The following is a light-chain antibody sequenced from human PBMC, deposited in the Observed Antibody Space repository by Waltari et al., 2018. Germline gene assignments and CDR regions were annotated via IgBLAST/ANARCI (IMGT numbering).Light chain of an antibody. CDR2: WAS. V-gene: IGKV4-1*01. CDR3: QQYYSTPWT. J-gene: IGKJ1*01. CDR1: QTVLYSSNNKNY. Sequence: DIVMTQSPDSLAVSLGERANLTCKSTQTVLYSSNNKNYLAWYQQKPGQPPKLLIYWASTRESGVPDRFSGSGSGTDFTLTISSLQAEDVAVYYCQQYYSTPWTFGQGTKVEIK.